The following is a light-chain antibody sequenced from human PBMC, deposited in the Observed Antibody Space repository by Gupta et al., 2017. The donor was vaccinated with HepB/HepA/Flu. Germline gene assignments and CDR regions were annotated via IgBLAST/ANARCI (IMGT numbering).Light chain of an antibody. CDR3: QVWDTSSDHYV. Sequence: YVLPHPPSVSVAPGQTARITCGGNNIGSKNVHWYQQKPGQAPVLVVQDDSDRPSGIPERFSGSNSGNTATLTISRVEAGDEADYYCQVWDTSSDHYVFGTGTKVTVL. CDR1: NIGSKN. J-gene: IGLJ1*01. CDR2: DDS. V-gene: IGLV3-21*02.